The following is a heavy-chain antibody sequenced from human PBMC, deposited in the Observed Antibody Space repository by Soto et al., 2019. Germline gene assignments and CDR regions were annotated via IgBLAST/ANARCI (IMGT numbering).Heavy chain of an antibody. CDR2: ISSNSAYI. V-gene: IGHV3-21*01. J-gene: IGHJ5*02. D-gene: IGHD6-25*01. CDR1: GFTFRSFT. CDR3: TRDASRESSARGWFDP. Sequence: GGSLRLSCAASGFTFRSFTMNWVRQAPGKGLEWVSTISSNSAYIYYTDALRGRFTISRDNAKNSLHLQMNSLRAEDTAVYYCTRDASRESSARGWFDPWGTGTLVTVSS.